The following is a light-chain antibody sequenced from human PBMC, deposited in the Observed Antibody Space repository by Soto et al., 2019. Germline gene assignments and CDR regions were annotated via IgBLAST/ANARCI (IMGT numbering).Light chain of an antibody. CDR3: QQYGSSPSGT. CDR1: QSVSSSY. Sequence: EIVLTQPPGTLSLSPGERATLSCRASQSVSSSYLAWYQQKPGQAPRLLIYGASSRATGIPDRFSGSGSGTDLTLTISRLEPEDFAVYYCQQYGSSPSGTFGQGTKVDIK. J-gene: IGKJ1*01. V-gene: IGKV3-20*01. CDR2: GAS.